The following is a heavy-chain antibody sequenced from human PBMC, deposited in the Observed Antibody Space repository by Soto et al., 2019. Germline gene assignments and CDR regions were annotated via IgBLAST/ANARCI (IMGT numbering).Heavy chain of an antibody. CDR2: ISNDGSST. CDR1: GFTSSSYW. V-gene: IGHV3-74*01. Sequence: EVQLVESGGGLVQPGGSLRLSCAASGFTSSSYWIHWVRQAPGKGLVWVSRISNDGSSTNYADSVKGRFTISRDNAKNTVYLPMNSLRAEDTAVYYCARDTYYYDSSDHFSADAFDIWGQGTMVTVSS. J-gene: IGHJ3*02. D-gene: IGHD3-22*01. CDR3: ARDTYYYDSSDHFSADAFDI.